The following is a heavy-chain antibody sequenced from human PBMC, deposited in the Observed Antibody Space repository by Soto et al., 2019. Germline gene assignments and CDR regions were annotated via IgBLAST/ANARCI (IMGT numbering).Heavy chain of an antibody. Sequence: ASVKVSCKASGYTFTSYGISWVRQAPGQGLEWMGWISAYNGNTNYAQKLQGRVTMTTDTSTSTAYMELRSLRSDDTAVYYCECLNIDAVVVVDVRRYYSYYFDGWGKGTMVTVSS. V-gene: IGHV1-18*01. J-gene: IGHJ6*03. CDR2: ISAYNGNT. CDR1: GYTFTSYG. D-gene: IGHD2-15*01. CDR3: ECLNIDAVVVVDVRRYYSYYFDG.